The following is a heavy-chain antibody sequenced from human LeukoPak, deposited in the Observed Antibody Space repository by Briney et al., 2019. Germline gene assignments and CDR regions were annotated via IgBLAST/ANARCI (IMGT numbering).Heavy chain of an antibody. D-gene: IGHD5-18*01. J-gene: IGHJ4*02. CDR3: AKGRGYSYGSFDY. V-gene: IGHV3-9*01. CDR1: GFTFDDYA. Sequence: PGGSLRLSCAASGFTFDDYAMHWVRQAPGKGLEWVPGISWNSGSIGYADSVKGRFTISRDNAKNSLYLQMNSLRAEDTALYYCAKGRGYSYGSFDYWGQGTLVTVSS. CDR2: ISWNSGSI.